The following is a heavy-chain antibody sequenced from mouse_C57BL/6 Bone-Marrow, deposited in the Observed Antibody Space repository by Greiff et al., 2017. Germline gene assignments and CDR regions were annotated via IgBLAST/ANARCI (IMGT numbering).Heavy chain of an antibody. CDR1: GFTFSDYY. V-gene: IGHV5-16*01. CDR3: AIGDYYSRVLDY. Sequence: DVKLVESEGGLVQPGSSMKLSCTASGFTFSDYYMAWVRQVPEKGLEWVANINYDGSSTYYLDSLKSRFIISRDNAKNILYLQMSSLKSEDTATYYGAIGDYYSRVLDYWGQGTTLTVSS. D-gene: IGHD1-1*01. CDR2: INYDGSST. J-gene: IGHJ2*01.